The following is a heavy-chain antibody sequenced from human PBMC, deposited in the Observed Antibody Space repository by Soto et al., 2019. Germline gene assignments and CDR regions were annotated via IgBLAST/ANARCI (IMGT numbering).Heavy chain of an antibody. Sequence: GGSLRLSCAASGFTFTSNVMSWVRQAPGKGQEWVSAISNSGGNTYYADSVKGRFTISRDNSKNTLYLQMNGLRVEDTAVYYCASRHCSSISCGPGLFDSWGQGTLVTVSS. V-gene: IGHV3-23*01. J-gene: IGHJ4*02. CDR3: ASRHCSSISCGPGLFDS. D-gene: IGHD2-2*01. CDR1: GFTFTSNV. CDR2: ISNSGGNT.